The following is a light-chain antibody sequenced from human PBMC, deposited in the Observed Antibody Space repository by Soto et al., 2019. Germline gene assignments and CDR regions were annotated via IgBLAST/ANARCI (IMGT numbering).Light chain of an antibody. Sequence: QSVLTEPPSASGTPGQRVTISCSGGSSNIGSKTVNWYQQVPGTVPKLLIYNSYQRPSGVPDRFSGSKSGTSASLAISGLQSEDEADYYCSAWDASLNGYVFGTGNKVTVL. CDR3: SAWDASLNGYV. CDR1: SSNIGSKT. CDR2: NSY. J-gene: IGLJ1*01. V-gene: IGLV1-44*01.